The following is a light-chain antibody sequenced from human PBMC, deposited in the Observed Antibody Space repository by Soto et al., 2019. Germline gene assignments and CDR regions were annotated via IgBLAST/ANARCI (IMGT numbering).Light chain of an antibody. V-gene: IGLV2-14*01. CDR3: SSYTSSSTPCV. CDR1: SSDVGGYIY. J-gene: IGLJ1*01. CDR2: DVS. Sequence: QSALTQPASVSGSPGQSITISCTGTSSDVGGYIYVSWYQQHPGKAPKLMIYDVSNRPSGVSNRFSGSKSGNTASLTISGLQAEDEADYYCSSYTSSSTPCVFGTGTKLTVL.